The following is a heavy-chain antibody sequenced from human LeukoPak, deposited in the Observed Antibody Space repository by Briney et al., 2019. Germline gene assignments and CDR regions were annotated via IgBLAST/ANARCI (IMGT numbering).Heavy chain of an antibody. D-gene: IGHD6-6*01. Sequence: ASVKVSCKASGGTFSSYAISWVRQAPGQGLEWMGGIIPIFGTANYAQKFQGRVTITADESTSTAYMELSSLRSEDTAVYYCARGRIAARPMDYYYYMDVWGKGTTVTVSS. CDR2: IIPIFGTA. CDR3: ARGRIAARPMDYYYYMDV. J-gene: IGHJ6*03. CDR1: GGTFSSYA. V-gene: IGHV1-69*13.